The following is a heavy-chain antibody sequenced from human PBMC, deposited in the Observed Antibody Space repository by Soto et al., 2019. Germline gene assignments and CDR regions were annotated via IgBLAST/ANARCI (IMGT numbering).Heavy chain of an antibody. D-gene: IGHD6-19*01. J-gene: IGHJ4*02. V-gene: IGHV6-1*01. Sequence: PSQTLSLTCTISVDSVSSNTAAWNCIRSCPSRGLEWLGRTYYRSNWRHDYAVSVKSRITVNPDTSKNHFSLQLNSVTPDDTAVYYCARGVAGSGFDLWGQGTLVTVSS. CDR1: VDSVSSNTAA. CDR3: ARGVAGSGFDL. CDR2: TYYRSNWRH.